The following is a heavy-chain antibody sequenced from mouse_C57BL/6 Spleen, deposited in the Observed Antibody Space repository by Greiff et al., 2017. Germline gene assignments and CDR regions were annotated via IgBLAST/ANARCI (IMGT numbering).Heavy chain of an antibody. CDR1: GYTFTSYW. Sequence: VQLQQPGAELVKPGASVKMSCKASGYTFTSYWITWVKQRPGQGLEWIGDIYPGSGSTNYNEKFKSKATLTVDTSSSTAYMQLSSLTSESSAVYYGAATVVACNAMGYGGQGTSVTVAS. CDR3: AATVVACNAMGY. D-gene: IGHD1-1*01. CDR2: IYPGSGST. V-gene: IGHV1-55*01. J-gene: IGHJ4*01.